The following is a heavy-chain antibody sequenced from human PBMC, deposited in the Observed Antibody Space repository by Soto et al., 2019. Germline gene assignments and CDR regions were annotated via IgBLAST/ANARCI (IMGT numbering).Heavy chain of an antibody. CDR2: ISWNSNII. J-gene: IGHJ4*02. CDR3: AKGGPDGFCSGGRCYFDY. Sequence: EVQLVESGGGLVQPGRSLRLSCAASGFTFDDYAMHWVRRVPGKGLEWVSSISWNSNIIGYADSVKGRFTIFRDDAKKSLYLQMNSLRPEDTALYYCAKGGPDGFCSGGRCYFDYWGQGTLVTVSS. CDR1: GFTFDDYA. V-gene: IGHV3-9*01. D-gene: IGHD2-15*01.